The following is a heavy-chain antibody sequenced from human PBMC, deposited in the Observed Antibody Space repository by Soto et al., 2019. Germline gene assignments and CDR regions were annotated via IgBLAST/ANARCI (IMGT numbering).Heavy chain of an antibody. CDR1: GFSLSTSGVG. D-gene: IGHD3-3*02. CDR3: AHFSRGFHLILAHYWFDY. CDR2: IYWDDDK. V-gene: IGHV2-5*02. J-gene: IGHJ4*02. Sequence: QITLKESGPTLVKPTQTLTLTCTFSGFSLSTSGVGVGWIRQPPGKALEWLALIYWDDDKRYSPSLKSRLTITNDTSKNQVVLTMTKMDPVDTATYFCAHFSRGFHLILAHYWFDYWGQGTLVTVSS.